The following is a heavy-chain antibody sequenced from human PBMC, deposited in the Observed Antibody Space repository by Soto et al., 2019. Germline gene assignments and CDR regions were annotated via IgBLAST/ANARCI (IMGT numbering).Heavy chain of an antibody. CDR1: GFTFSSYA. J-gene: IGHJ4*02. V-gene: IGHV3-23*01. Sequence: GGSLRLSCAASGFTFSSYAMSWVRQAPGKGLEWVSAISGSGGSTYYADSVKGRFTISRDNSKNTLYLQMNSLRAEDTAVYYCAKRAHSGWYRGGPGYFDYWGQGTLVTVSS. CDR3: AKRAHSGWYRGGPGYFDY. D-gene: IGHD6-19*01. CDR2: ISGSGGST.